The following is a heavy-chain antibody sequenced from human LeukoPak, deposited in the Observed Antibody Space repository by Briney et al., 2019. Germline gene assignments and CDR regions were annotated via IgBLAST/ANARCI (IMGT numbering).Heavy chain of an antibody. CDR2: IYHSGST. V-gene: IGHV4-30-2*01. D-gene: IGHD3-16*01. CDR1: GVSISSGGYS. Sequence: SETLSLTCAVSGVSISSGGYSWSWIRQPPGKGLEWIGYIYHSGSTYYNPSLKSRVTISVDRSKNQFSLKLSSVTAADTAVYYCARGGTRGNYFDYWGQGTLVTVSS. J-gene: IGHJ4*02. CDR3: ARGGTRGNYFDY.